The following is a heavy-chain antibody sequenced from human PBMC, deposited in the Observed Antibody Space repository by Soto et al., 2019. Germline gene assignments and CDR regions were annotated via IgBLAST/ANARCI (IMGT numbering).Heavy chain of an antibody. V-gene: IGHV3-21*01. CDR2: ISSSSSYI. CDR1: GFTFSSYS. D-gene: IGHD6-13*01. CDR3: ARDPAPYSSSWYSLYYYRMDV. J-gene: IGHJ6*02. Sequence: EVQLVESGGGLVKPGGSLRLSCAASGFTFSSYSMNWVRQAPGKGLEWVSSISSSSSYIYYADSVKGRFTSSRDNVKNPLYLQMNSPRAEDPAVYYCARDPAPYSSSWYSLYYYRMDVWGQGTTVTVSS.